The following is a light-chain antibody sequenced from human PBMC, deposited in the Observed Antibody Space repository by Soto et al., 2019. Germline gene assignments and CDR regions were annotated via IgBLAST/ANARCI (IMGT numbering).Light chain of an antibody. Sequence: DIQMTQSPSTVSASVGDRVTITCRASQNIISWLAWYQQQPGRAPKLLIYAASILQSEVPSRLSGSGSGTDVTLPINNHPPEDFETYYCQQAYGCPVTFVPGTRLEI. J-gene: IGKJ5*01. CDR3: QQAYGCPVT. V-gene: IGKV1-12*01. CDR1: QNIISW. CDR2: AAS.